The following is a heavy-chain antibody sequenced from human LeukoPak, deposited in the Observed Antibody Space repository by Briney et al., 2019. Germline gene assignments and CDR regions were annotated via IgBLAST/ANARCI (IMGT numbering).Heavy chain of an antibody. CDR3: AKDWIGELFLEYFQH. CDR2: ISGSGGST. D-gene: IGHD3-10*01. J-gene: IGHJ1*01. V-gene: IGHV3-23*01. Sequence: GGSLRLSCAASGFTFSSYAMSWVRQAPGKGLEWVSAISGSGGSTYYADSVKGRFTISRDNSKNTLYLQMNSLRAEDTAVYYCAKDWIGELFLEYFQHWGQGTLVTVSS. CDR1: GFTFSSYA.